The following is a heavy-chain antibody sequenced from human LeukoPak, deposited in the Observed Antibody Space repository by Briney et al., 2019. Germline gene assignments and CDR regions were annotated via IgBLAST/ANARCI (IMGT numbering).Heavy chain of an antibody. CDR1: GGSISSGDYY. CDR2: IYYSGST. J-gene: IGHJ4*02. CDR3: ARVGIVATMFIDY. Sequence: SQTLSLTRTVSGGSISSGDYYWSWIRQPPGKGLEWIGYIYYSGSTYYNPSLKSRVTISVDTSKNQFSLKLSSVTAADTAVYYCARVGIVATMFIDYWGQGTLVTVSS. D-gene: IGHD5-12*01. V-gene: IGHV4-30-4*01.